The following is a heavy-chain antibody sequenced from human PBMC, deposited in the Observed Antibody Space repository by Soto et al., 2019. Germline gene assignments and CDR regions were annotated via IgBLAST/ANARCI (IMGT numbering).Heavy chain of an antibody. CDR3: AGDRGSCNNFDY. J-gene: IGHJ4*02. D-gene: IGHD2-8*01. CDR2: ISGSGGST. CDR1: GFTFSSYA. Sequence: PGGSLRLSCAASGFTFSSYAMSWVRQAPGKGLEWVSAISGSGGSTYYADSVKGRFTISRDNSKNTLYLQMNSLRAEDTAVYYCAGDRGSCNNFDYWGQGTLVTVSS. V-gene: IGHV3-23*01.